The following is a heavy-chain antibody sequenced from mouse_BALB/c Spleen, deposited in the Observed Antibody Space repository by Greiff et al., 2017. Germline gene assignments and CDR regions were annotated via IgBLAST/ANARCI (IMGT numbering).Heavy chain of an antibody. J-gene: IGHJ3*01. CDR1: GYSFTSYY. CDR2: IDPFNGGT. Sequence: VHVKQSGPELMKPGASVKISCKASGYSFTSYYMHWVKQSHGKSLEWIGYIDPFNGGTSYNQKFKGKATLTVDKSSSTAYMHLSSLTSEDSAVYYCARKEGEYGNYVFAYWGQGTLVTVSA. CDR3: ARKEGEYGNYVFAY. D-gene: IGHD2-1*01. V-gene: IGHV1S135*01.